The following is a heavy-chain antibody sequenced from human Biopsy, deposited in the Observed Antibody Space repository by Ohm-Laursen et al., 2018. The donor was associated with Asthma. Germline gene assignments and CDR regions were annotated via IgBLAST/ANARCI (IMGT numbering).Heavy chain of an antibody. CDR3: ARAVDYSHYYGIDV. CDR2: ISVYNGNT. Sequence: SVKVSCKTSGYTFNSAGITWVRQAPGQGLEWMGWISVYNGNTKVAQKLQDRVTMITDTSTSTAYMELRSLRSDDTAVYFCARAVDYSHYYGIDVWAQGPTVTVS. J-gene: IGHJ6*02. D-gene: IGHD3-10*01. CDR1: GYTFNSAG. V-gene: IGHV1-18*01.